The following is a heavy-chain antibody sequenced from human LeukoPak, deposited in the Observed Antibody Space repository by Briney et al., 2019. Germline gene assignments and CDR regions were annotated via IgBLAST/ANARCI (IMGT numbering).Heavy chain of an antibody. Sequence: SETLSLTCAVYGGSFSGYYWSWIRQPPGKGLEWIGEINHSGSTNYNPSLKSRVTISVDTSKSQFSLKLSSVTAADTAVYYCARSKSWYVDYWGQGTLVTVSS. CDR2: INHSGST. J-gene: IGHJ4*02. V-gene: IGHV4-34*01. D-gene: IGHD6-13*01. CDR1: GGSFSGYY. CDR3: ARSKSWYVDY.